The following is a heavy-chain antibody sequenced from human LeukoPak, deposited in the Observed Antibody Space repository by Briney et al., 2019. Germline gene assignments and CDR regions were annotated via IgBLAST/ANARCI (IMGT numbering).Heavy chain of an antibody. CDR2: INHSGST. D-gene: IGHD2-21*02. CDR1: GGSFSGYY. J-gene: IGHJ5*02. Sequence: SETLSLTCAVYGGSFSGYYWSWIRQPPGKGLEWIGEINHSGSTNCNPSLKSRVTISVDRSKNQFSLKLSSVTAADTAVYYCARVVTGLLEGNWFDPWGQGTLVTVSS. V-gene: IGHV4-34*01. CDR3: ARVVTGLLEGNWFDP.